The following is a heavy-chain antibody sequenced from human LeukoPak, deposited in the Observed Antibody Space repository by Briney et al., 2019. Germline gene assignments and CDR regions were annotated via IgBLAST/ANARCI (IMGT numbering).Heavy chain of an antibody. CDR1: GFSFSNYA. CDR2: ISVNGDIT. V-gene: IGHV3-23*01. CDR3: ARCLLYLWNRNFYYYMDV. J-gene: IGHJ6*03. Sequence: GGSLRLSCEASGFSFSNYAMSWVRQAPGKGLEWVSFISVNGDITRYADSVKGRFIVSRDSSKNTLSLQMNSLRGEDTAVYYCARCLLYLWNRNFYYYMDVWGKGTTVTVSS. D-gene: IGHD2-8*01.